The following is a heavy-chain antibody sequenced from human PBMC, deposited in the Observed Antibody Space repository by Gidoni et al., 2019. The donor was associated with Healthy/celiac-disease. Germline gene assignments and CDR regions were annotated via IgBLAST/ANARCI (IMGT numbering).Heavy chain of an antibody. CDR3: AKVGEQWLVSYFDY. D-gene: IGHD6-19*01. V-gene: IGHV3-9*01. CDR2: ISWNSGSI. Sequence: EVQLVESGGGLVQPGRSLRLSCAASGFTFDDYAMHWVRQAPGKGVEWVSGISWNSGSIGYADSVKGRFTISRDNAKNSLYLQMNSLRAEDTALYYCAKVGEQWLVSYFDYWGQGTLVTVSS. J-gene: IGHJ4*02. CDR1: GFTFDDYA.